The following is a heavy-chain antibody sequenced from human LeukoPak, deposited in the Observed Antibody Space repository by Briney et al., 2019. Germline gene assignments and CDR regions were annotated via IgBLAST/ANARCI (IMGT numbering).Heavy chain of an antibody. D-gene: IGHD6-19*01. CDR1: GFTFSSYA. V-gene: IGHV3-64*01. CDR3: ARDQGAVAYIDY. Sequence: PGGSLRLSCAASGFTFSSYAMHWVRQAPGKGLEYVSAISSNGGSTYYANSVKGRFTISRDNSKNTLYLQMGSLRAEDMAVYYCARDQGAVAYIDYWAREPWSPSPQ. CDR2: ISSNGGST. J-gene: IGHJ4*02.